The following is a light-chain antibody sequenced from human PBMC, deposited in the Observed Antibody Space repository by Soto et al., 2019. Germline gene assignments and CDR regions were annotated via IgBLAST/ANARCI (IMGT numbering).Light chain of an antibody. CDR1: SSDVGGYNF. J-gene: IGLJ2*01. CDR2: DVS. V-gene: IGLV2-11*01. Sequence: QSALTQPRSVSGSPGQSVTISCSGSSSDVGGYNFVSWYQQHPGKAPKLMMYDVSKRPSGVPGRFSGSKSGNTASLTISGLQAEDEADYYCCSNAGSYTWVVGGGTKMTVL. CDR3: CSNAGSYTWV.